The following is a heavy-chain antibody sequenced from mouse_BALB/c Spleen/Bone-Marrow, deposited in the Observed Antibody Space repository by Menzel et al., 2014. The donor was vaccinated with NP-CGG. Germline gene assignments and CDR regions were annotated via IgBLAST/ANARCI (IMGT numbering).Heavy chain of an antibody. J-gene: IGHJ2*01. CDR1: GYAFXNYL. D-gene: IGHD2-4*01. CDR2: INPGSGGT. Sequence: VQLQQSGAELVRPGTSVKVSCKASGYAFXNYLIEWVKQRPGQGLERIGVINPGSGGTNYNEKFKGKATLTADKSSSTAYMQLSSLTSDDSAVYFCARREDYDLDYWGQGTTLTVSS. V-gene: IGHV1-54*01. CDR3: ARREDYDLDY.